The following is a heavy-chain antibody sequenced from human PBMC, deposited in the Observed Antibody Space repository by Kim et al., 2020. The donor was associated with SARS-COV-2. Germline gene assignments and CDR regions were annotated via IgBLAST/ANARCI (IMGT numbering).Heavy chain of an antibody. Sequence: GGSLRLSCAASGFTFSNFGMRWVRQAPGKGLEWVAVISYDGSNKYYADSVKGRFTISRDNSKNTLYLQMNSLRAEDTAVYYCAKEDFFDRFYGMDVWGQGTTVTVSS. CDR2: ISYDGSNK. D-gene: IGHD3-22*01. J-gene: IGHJ6*02. V-gene: IGHV3-30*18. CDR3: AKEDFFDRFYGMDV. CDR1: GFTFSNFG.